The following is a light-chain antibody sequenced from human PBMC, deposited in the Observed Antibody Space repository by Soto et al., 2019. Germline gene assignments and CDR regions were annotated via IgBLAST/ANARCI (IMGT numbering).Light chain of an antibody. CDR1: QSVSSY. V-gene: IGKV3-11*01. CDR2: DAS. CDR3: QQRSNWPGT. Sequence: EVVMRQSPATLSVSPGEGATLSCRASQSVSSYLAWYQQKPGQAPRLLIYDASNRATGIPARFSGSGSGTDFTLTISSLEPEDFAVYYCQQRSNWPGTFGGGTKVDIK. J-gene: IGKJ4*01.